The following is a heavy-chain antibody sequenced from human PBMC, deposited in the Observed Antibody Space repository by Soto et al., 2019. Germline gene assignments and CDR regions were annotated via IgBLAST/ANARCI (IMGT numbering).Heavy chain of an antibody. CDR1: GGTFKSYV. CDR2: IIPFLGSA. J-gene: IGHJ4*02. Sequence: QVQLEQSGAEVEKPGSSVKVSCKPSGGTFKSYVLNWGRQAPGQGLEWMGGIIPFLGSADYAQKFQDRVTITADESTSTAYLELSSLRSEDSAVYYCAGTQFDTSGYYPSGLELWGQGTLVTVAS. D-gene: IGHD3-22*01. V-gene: IGHV1-69*01. CDR3: AGTQFDTSGYYPSGLEL.